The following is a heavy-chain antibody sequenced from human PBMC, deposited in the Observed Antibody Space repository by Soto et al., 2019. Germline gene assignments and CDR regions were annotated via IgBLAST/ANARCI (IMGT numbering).Heavy chain of an antibody. J-gene: IGHJ4*02. CDR1: GYPFTSFF. V-gene: IGHV1-46*01. Sequence: VQLVQSGAEVRSPGASVKISCKASGYPFTSFFIHWVRQAPGQGLEWVGVINPRGGSANYAQKFQGRLTLTRDTSSTTVYLDLSSLKSEDTALYFCVRAPYSFDIWGQGTLVTVSS. CDR3: VRAPYSFDI. CDR2: INPRGGSA.